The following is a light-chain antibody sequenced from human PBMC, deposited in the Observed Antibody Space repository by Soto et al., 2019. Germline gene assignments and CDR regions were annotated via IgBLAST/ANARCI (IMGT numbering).Light chain of an antibody. CDR2: LGS. CDR3: MQALQTPLT. J-gene: IGKJ4*01. Sequence: IVMTHSPLSLPFTPGEPASISGSSSQSLLHSNGYNYLDWYLQKPGQSPQLLIYLGSNRASGVPDRFSGSGSGTDFTLKISRVEAEDVGVYYCMQALQTPLTFGGGTKV. CDR1: QSLLHSNGYNY. V-gene: IGKV2-28*01.